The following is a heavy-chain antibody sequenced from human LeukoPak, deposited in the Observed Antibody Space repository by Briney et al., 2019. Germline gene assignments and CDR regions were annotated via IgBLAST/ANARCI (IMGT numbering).Heavy chain of an antibody. CDR2: IYDSGST. CDR3: ARQHGNWFDP. V-gene: IGHV4-59*01. Sequence: SETLSLTCTVSGGSISTYYWSWIRQPPGKGLEWIGYIYDSGSTNHNPSLKSRVTISVDTSKNQFSLKVSSVTAADTAVYYRARQHGNWFDPWGQGTLVTVSS. J-gene: IGHJ5*02. CDR1: GGSISTYY.